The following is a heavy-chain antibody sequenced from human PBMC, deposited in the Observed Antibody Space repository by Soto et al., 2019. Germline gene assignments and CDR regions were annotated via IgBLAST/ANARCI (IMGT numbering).Heavy chain of an antibody. Sequence: QVQLVESGGGVVQPGRSLRLSCAASGFTFSSYGMHWVRQAPGKGLEWVAVISYDGSNKYYADSVKGRFTISRDNSKNTLYLQMNSLRAEDTAVYYCANDSFNFDYWGQGTLVTVSS. CDR3: ANDSFNFDY. J-gene: IGHJ4*02. CDR1: GFTFSSYG. CDR2: ISYDGSNK. V-gene: IGHV3-30*18.